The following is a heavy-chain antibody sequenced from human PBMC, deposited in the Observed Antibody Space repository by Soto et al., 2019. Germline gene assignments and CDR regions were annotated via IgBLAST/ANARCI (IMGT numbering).Heavy chain of an antibody. Sequence: QVQLVESGGGMVQPGTSLRLSCAASGFTFNSLSLHWVRQRPDKGLEWVAVISHDGRVTFYAAFVKARFTVSRDNSKNPISLQVNSLRAEDTAVYYCAREPYGDSPSFDSWGQGTLVTVSS. CDR3: AREPYGDSPSFDS. CDR2: ISHDGRVT. J-gene: IGHJ4*02. V-gene: IGHV3-30*04. CDR1: GFTFNSLS. D-gene: IGHD2-21*02.